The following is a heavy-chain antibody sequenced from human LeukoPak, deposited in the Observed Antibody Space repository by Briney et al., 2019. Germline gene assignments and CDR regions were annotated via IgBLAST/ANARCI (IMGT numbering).Heavy chain of an antibody. Sequence: PGGSLRLSCATSEFTFSTYVMTWVRQAPGKGLEWVSAISSSGGGTYYADSVKGRFTISRDNSKNTLYLQMHSLRAEDTAVYYCARRGTPGTYYFDYWGRGTLVTVSS. D-gene: IGHD6-13*01. J-gene: IGHJ4*02. CDR2: ISSSGGGT. CDR1: EFTFSTYV. V-gene: IGHV3-23*01. CDR3: ARRGTPGTYYFDY.